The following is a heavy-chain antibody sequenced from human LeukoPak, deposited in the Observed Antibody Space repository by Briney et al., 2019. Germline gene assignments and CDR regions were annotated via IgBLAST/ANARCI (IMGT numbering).Heavy chain of an antibody. CDR1: GGSISSGGYS. Sequence: SETLPLTCAVSGGSISSGGYSWSWIRQPPGKGLEWIGYIYHSGSTYYDPSLKSRVTISVDRSKNQFSLKLSSVTAADTAVYYCARAGGSRGFDPWGQGTLVTVSS. CDR2: IYHSGST. V-gene: IGHV4-30-2*01. J-gene: IGHJ5*02. CDR3: ARAGGSRGFDP. D-gene: IGHD2-15*01.